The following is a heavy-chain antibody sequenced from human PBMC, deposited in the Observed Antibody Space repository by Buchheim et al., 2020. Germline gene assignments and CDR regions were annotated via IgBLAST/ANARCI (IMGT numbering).Heavy chain of an antibody. D-gene: IGHD3-9*01. CDR3: ARARYYDILTGYPQAFDY. CDR2: IYYSGST. Sequence: QVQLQESGPGLVKPSETLSLTCTVSGGSISSYYWSWIRQPPGKGLEWIGYIYYSGSTNYNPSLKSRVTISVDTSKNQFSLKLSSVTAADTAVYYCARARYYDILTGYPQAFDYWGQGTL. J-gene: IGHJ4*02. CDR1: GGSISSYY. V-gene: IGHV4-59*01.